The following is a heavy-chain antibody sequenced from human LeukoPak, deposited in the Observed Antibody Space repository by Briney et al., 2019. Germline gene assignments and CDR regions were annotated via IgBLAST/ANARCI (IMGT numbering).Heavy chain of an antibody. D-gene: IGHD4-17*01. V-gene: IGHV3-9*01. J-gene: IGHJ6*02. CDR3: AKDMRGDYPYYYYYGMDV. Sequence: GGSLRLSCAASGFTFYDYAMHWVRQAPGKGVEWVSGISWNSGSIGYADSVKGRFTISRDNAKNSLYLQMNSLRAEDTALYYCAKDMRGDYPYYYYYGMDVWGQGTTVTVSS. CDR1: GFTFYDYA. CDR2: ISWNSGSI.